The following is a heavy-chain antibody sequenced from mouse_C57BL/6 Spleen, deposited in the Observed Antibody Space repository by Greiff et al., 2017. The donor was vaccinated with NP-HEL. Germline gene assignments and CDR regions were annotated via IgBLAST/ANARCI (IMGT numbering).Heavy chain of an antibody. CDR2: ISYDGSN. J-gene: IGHJ3*01. D-gene: IGHD2-2*01. CDR1: GYSITSGYY. Sequence: DVKLQESGPGLVKPSQSLSLTCSVTGYSITSGYYWNWIRQFPGNKLEWMGYISYDGSNNYNPSLKNRISITRDTSKNQFFLKLNSVTTEDTATYYCARERAYGYDGAWFAYWGQGTLVTVSA. V-gene: IGHV3-6*01. CDR3: ARERAYGYDGAWFAY.